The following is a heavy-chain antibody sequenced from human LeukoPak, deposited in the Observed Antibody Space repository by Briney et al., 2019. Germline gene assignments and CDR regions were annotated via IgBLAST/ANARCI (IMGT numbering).Heavy chain of an antibody. CDR1: GLTFSSYS. V-gene: IGHV3-48*04. D-gene: IGHD3-22*01. J-gene: IGHJ4*02. CDR3: VREPYYYDGSGVFDY. Sequence: GGSLRLSCAASGLTFSSYSMNWVRQAPGKGLEWISYISSGGGGTYYADSVKGRFTISRDNAKNSLYLQMNSLRAEDTAVYYCVREPYYYDGSGVFDYWGQGSLVTVSS. CDR2: ISSGGGGT.